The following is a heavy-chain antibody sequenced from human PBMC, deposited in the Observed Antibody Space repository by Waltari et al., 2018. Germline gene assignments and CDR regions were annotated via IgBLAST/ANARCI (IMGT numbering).Heavy chain of an antibody. V-gene: IGHV3-15*01. D-gene: IGHD1-26*01. CDR2: IKSKTVGGTI. CDR3: ATILVGTTWRDC. CDR1: GFTVSNAW. J-gene: IGHJ4*02. Sequence: EVQLVESGGGLVKPGGSLRLSCAASGFTVSNAWTNWVRQAPGKGLEWVGRIKSKTVGGTIDYATPVKGRFTISRDDSKDTLYLEMNSLKTEDTAVYYCATILVGTTWRDCWGQGTLVTVSS.